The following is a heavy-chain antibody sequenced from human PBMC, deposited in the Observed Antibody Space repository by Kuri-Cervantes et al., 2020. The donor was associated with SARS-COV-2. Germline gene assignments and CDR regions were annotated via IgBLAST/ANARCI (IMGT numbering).Heavy chain of an antibody. CDR3: ARDYYDSSGYYYPDY. Sequence: ESLKISCTVSGGSISSYYWSWIRQPPGKGLEWIGYIYYRGSTNYNPSLKSRVTISVDTSKNQFSLKLSSVTAADTAVYYCARDYYDSSGYYYPDYWGQGTLVTVSS. CDR2: IYYRGST. D-gene: IGHD3-22*01. J-gene: IGHJ4*02. CDR1: GGSISSYY. V-gene: IGHV4-59*01.